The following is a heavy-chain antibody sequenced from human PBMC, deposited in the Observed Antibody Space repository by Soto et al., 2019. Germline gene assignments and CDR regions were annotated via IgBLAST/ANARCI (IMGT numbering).Heavy chain of an antibody. Sequence: SETLSLTCAVYGGSFSGYYWSWIRQPPGKGLEWIGYIHYSGSTSYNPSLKSRVTISSDTSKNHFSLTLSSVTAADTAVFYCARDRGWGFDYWGQGMMVTVPS. J-gene: IGHJ4*02. CDR1: GGSFSGYY. V-gene: IGHV4-59*01. CDR3: ARDRGWGFDY. D-gene: IGHD1-26*01. CDR2: IHYSGST.